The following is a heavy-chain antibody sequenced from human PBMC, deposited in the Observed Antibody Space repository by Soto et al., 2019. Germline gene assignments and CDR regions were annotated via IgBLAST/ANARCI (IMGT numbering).Heavy chain of an antibody. CDR3: AREPYYDSSGYCFDP. CDR1: GFTFSSYS. J-gene: IGHJ5*02. D-gene: IGHD3-22*01. CDR2: ISSSSSTI. Sequence: EVQLVESGGGLVQPGGSLRLSCAASGFTFSSYSMNWVRQAPGKGLEWVSNISSSSSTIYYADSVKGRFTISRDNAKSSLYLQMNSLRDEDTAVYYWAREPYYDSSGYCFDPWGQGTLVTVSS. V-gene: IGHV3-48*02.